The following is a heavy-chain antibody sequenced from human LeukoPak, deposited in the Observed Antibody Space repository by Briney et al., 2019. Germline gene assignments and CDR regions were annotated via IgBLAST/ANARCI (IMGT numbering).Heavy chain of an antibody. J-gene: IGHJ6*03. D-gene: IGHD1-26*01. V-gene: IGHV3-7*01. CDR3: ARVGSGNYDDEDV. CDR1: GFTLSSLW. CDR2: IKQEGSEK. Sequence: AGPLRLFCAASGFTLSSLWVSWVRQAPGEGLEWVANIKQEGSEKYHVDSVKGRFTISRDNAKNSLYLQRTSLTAVDTAVYYCARVGSGNYDDEDVWGKGTTVTVSS.